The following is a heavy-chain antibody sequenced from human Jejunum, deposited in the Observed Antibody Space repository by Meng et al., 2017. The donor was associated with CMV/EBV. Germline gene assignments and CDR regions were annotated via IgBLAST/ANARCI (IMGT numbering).Heavy chain of an antibody. CDR1: GFSFSSFN. CDR3: ANQLPWNYYYGMDL. CDR2: ISSTSSYI. Sequence: SGFSFSSFNMNWVRQAPGKGLGWVASISSTSSYIYYADSLKGRFAISRDNAKNSLFLQMNSLRAEDTAVYYCANQLPWNYYYGMDLWGQGTTVTVSS. V-gene: IGHV3-21*01. D-gene: IGHD2-2*01. J-gene: IGHJ6*02.